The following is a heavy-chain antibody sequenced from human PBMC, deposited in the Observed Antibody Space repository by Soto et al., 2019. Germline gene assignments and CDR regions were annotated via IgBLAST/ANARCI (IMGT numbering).Heavy chain of an antibody. CDR3: AKVVFGRAAYGSGRNPNDY. D-gene: IGHD3-10*01. V-gene: IGHV3-30*18. Sequence: QVQLVESGGGVVQPGRSLRLSCAASGFTFSSYGMHWVRQAPGKGLEWVAVISYDGSNKYYADSVKGRFTISRDNSKNTLYLQMNSLRAEDTAVYYCAKVVFGRAAYGSGRNPNDYWGQGTLVTVSS. CDR1: GFTFSSYG. J-gene: IGHJ4*02. CDR2: ISYDGSNK.